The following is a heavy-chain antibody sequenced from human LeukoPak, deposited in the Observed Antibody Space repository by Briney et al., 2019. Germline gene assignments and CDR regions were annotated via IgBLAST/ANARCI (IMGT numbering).Heavy chain of an antibody. CDR1: GFTFRSYW. Sequence: GGSLRLSCAASGFTFRSYWMSWVRRPPGKGLEWVANIKKDGSEKEYVDSVKGRFSIFRDNAKNSVYLQMNSLRAEDTAVYYCANFAGVVPGGLLLWGKGTTVIVFS. CDR2: IKKDGSEK. CDR3: ANFAGVVPGGLLL. V-gene: IGHV3-7*01. D-gene: IGHD2-2*01. J-gene: IGHJ6*04.